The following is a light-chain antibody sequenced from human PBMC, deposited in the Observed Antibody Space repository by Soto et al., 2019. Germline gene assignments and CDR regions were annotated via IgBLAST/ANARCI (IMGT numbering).Light chain of an antibody. CDR2: DAS. V-gene: IGKV3-11*01. Sequence: EIVLTQSPATLSLSPGERPTLSCRASQSISSYLDWYQQKRGQAPRLLIYDASKMATGIPARFSGSGSGTDFTLTISSLEPEDFAVYYCQQRGNLPSTFGQGTRLEI. J-gene: IGKJ5*01. CDR3: QQRGNLPST. CDR1: QSISSY.